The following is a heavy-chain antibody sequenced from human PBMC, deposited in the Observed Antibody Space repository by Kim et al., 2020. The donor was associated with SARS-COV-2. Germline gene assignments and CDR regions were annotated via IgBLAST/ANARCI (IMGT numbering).Heavy chain of an antibody. CDR2: IRRAADSLPP. CDR3: CFAVVVDYFDL. V-gene: IGHV3-73*01. J-gene: IGHJ4*02. CDR1: GFTFIDSA. D-gene: IGHD3-3*01. Sequence: GGSLRLSCAASGFTFIDSAIHWVRQASGKGLEWVGRIRRAADSLPPIYGASLKGRFTISRDDSTNTAFLQINGLKTGDTAVYFCCFAVVVDYFDLWGLGTLVTVSA.